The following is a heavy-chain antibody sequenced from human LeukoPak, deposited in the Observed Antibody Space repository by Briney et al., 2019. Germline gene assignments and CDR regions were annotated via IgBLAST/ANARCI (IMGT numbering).Heavy chain of an antibody. D-gene: IGHD4-17*01. J-gene: IGHJ6*03. Sequence: GGSLRLSCEASASTFTHSSMNEVCRAPGKGLEWVANIKQDGSEKYYVDSVKGRFTISRDNAKNSLYLQMNSLRAEDTAVYYCARARLRSDYGEYYYYYMDVWGKGTTVTVSS. CDR1: ASTFTHSS. CDR3: ARARLRSDYGEYYYYYMDV. CDR2: IKQDGSEK. V-gene: IGHV3-7*01.